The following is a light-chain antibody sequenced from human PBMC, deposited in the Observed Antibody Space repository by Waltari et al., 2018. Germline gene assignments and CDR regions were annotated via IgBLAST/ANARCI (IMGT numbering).Light chain of an antibody. V-gene: IGLV1-40*01. CDR1: SPHIGAGSD. CDR2: GNS. CDR3: QSCDSGLNAFYV. Sequence: QSVLTQPPSVSGAPGQRVTISCTGSSPHIGAGSDVHWYPHLPGTAPKLRIYGNSNRPSGVPDRFSASKSGTSASLVITGLQAEDEADYYCQSCDSGLNAFYVFGTGTKVTVL. J-gene: IGLJ1*01.